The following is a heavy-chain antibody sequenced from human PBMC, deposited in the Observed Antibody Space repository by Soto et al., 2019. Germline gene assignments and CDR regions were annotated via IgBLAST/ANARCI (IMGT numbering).Heavy chain of an antibody. V-gene: IGHV3-74*01. CDR3: ARGYSSGPDY. Sequence: EVQLVESGGGLVQPGGSLRLSCAASGFTFSNHWMHWVRQAPGKGLEWVSRINSDGSTTTYADSVKGRLTIFRHNAKNTLYLQLNSLRAEDTALYYCARGYSSGPDYWGQGTLVTVSS. D-gene: IGHD6-19*01. CDR1: GFTFSNHW. J-gene: IGHJ4*02. CDR2: INSDGSTT.